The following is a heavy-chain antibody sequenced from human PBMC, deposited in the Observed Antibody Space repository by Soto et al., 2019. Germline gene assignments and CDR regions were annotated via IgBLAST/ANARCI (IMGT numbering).Heavy chain of an antibody. Sequence: ASVKVSCKASGYTFTSYDINWVRQATGQGLEWMGWMNPNSGNTGYAQKFQGRVTMTRNTSISTAYMELSSLRSEDTAVYNCARSDSSGSATDPYYYYYGMDVWGQGTTVTVSS. J-gene: IGHJ6*02. D-gene: IGHD3-22*01. CDR2: MNPNSGNT. V-gene: IGHV1-8*01. CDR3: ARSDSSGSATDPYYYYYGMDV. CDR1: GYTFTSYD.